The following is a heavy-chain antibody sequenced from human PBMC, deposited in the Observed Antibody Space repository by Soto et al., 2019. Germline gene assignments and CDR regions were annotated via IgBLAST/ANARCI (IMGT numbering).Heavy chain of an antibody. CDR2: VYHSGSN. CDR3: ARTSTRGTRLDD. J-gene: IGHJ4*02. V-gene: IGHV4-4*02. Sequence: QVQLQESGPGLVKPSGTLSLPCAVSGGSLSTSNWWSWVRQPPGKGLEWIGAVYHSGSNNYNPSFKSRVAMSVDKSKKQFSLKLNSVTAADTALYYCARTSTRGTRLDDWGQGSLVTVSS. D-gene: IGHD1-1*01. CDR1: GGSLSTSNW.